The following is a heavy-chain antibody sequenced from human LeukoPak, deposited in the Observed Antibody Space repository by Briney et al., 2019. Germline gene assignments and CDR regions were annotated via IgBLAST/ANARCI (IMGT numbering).Heavy chain of an antibody. D-gene: IGHD3-22*01. J-gene: IGHJ4*02. CDR2: IYYSGST. Sequence: SETLSLTCTVSGGSISSYYWSWIRQPPGKGLEWIGYIYYSGSTNYNPSLKSRVTISVVTSKNQFSLKLSSVTAADTAVYYCAVGTNRGYYYDSSGYPFDYWGQGTLVTVSS. CDR3: AVGTNRGYYYDSSGYPFDY. CDR1: GGSISSYY. V-gene: IGHV4-59*01.